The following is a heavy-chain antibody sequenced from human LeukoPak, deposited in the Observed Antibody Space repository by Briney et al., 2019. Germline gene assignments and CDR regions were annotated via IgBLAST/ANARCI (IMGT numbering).Heavy chain of an antibody. CDR1: GFTFDDYG. Sequence: PGGSLRLSFAAFGFTFDDYGMSWVRQVPGKGLEWVSGICSKDGCSGYADSVKGRFTVSRDNAKNSLYLQMNSLRAEDTAVYYCASRVDLWGRGTLVTVSS. J-gene: IGHJ2*01. CDR3: ASRVDL. CDR2: ICSKDGCS. V-gene: IGHV3-20*03.